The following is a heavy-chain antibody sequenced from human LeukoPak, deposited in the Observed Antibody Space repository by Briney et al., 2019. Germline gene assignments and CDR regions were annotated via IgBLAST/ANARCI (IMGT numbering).Heavy chain of an antibody. J-gene: IGHJ4*02. CDR1: GFTFSSYT. V-gene: IGHV3-7*01. Sequence: GGSMRLSCAASGFTFSSYTMNWVRQAPGKGPEWVAKIDKDGSEKYSVDSVRGRFTISRDNAKNTLYLQMDSLRAEDTAVYYCARPGTCCSGYGSCFPFEYWGQGSLVIVSS. CDR3: ARPGTCCSGYGSCFPFEY. D-gene: IGHD3-22*01. CDR2: IDKDGSEK.